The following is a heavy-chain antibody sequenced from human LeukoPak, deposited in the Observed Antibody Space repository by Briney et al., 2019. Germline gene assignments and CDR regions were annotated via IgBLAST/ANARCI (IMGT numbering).Heavy chain of an antibody. CDR2: ISSSSSYI. CDR1: GFTFSSYS. CDR3: ARDATRGGNY. J-gene: IGHJ4*02. D-gene: IGHD3-3*01. Sequence: GGSLRLSSAASGFTFSSYSMNWVRQAPGKGLEWVSSISSSSSYIYYADSVKGRFTISRDNAKNSLYLQMNSLRAEDTAVYYCARDATRGGNYWGQGTLVTVSS. V-gene: IGHV3-21*01.